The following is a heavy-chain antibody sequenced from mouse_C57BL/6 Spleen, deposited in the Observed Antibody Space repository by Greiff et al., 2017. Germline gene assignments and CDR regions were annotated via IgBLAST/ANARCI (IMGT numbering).Heavy chain of an antibody. CDR1: GFSLTSYG. D-gene: IGHD2-2*01. J-gene: IGHJ4*01. V-gene: IGHV2-2*01. Sequence: QVQLKQSGPGLVQPSQSLSITCTVSGFSLTSYGVHWVRQSPGKGLEWLGVIWSGGSTDYNAAFISRLSISKDNSKSQVFFKMNSLQADDTAIYYCASLVPFYYGYDEDAMDYWGQGTSVTVSS. CDR2: IWSGGST. CDR3: ASLVPFYYGYDEDAMDY.